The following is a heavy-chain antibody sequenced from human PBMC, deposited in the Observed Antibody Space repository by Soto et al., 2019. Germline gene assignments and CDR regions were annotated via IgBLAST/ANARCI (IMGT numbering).Heavy chain of an antibody. Sequence: ASVKVSCKASGYTFTDYYMHWVRQAPGQGLEWMGWINSNSGDANYAQNFQGRVTMTRDASISTAYMEVSRLRSDDTAVYYCARGVGSSWYDAWGQGTLVTVSS. J-gene: IGHJ5*02. CDR1: GYTFTDYY. CDR2: INSNSGDA. V-gene: IGHV1-2*02. D-gene: IGHD6-13*01. CDR3: ARGVGSSWYDA.